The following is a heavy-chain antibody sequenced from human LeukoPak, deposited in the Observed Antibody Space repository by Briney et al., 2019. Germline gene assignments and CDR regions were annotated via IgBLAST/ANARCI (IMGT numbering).Heavy chain of an antibody. CDR2: INPNSGST. D-gene: IGHD6-19*01. V-gene: IGHV1-2*02. CDR1: GYTFIGHF. Sequence: AASVKVSCKASGYTFIGHFIHWVRQAPGQGLEWMGWINPNSGSTNYAQKFKGRVTMTRDTSISTTYMELNSLRSDDTALYYCTRDRGYGWYVSDHWGQGTLVTVSS. CDR3: TRDRGYGWYVSDH. J-gene: IGHJ4*02.